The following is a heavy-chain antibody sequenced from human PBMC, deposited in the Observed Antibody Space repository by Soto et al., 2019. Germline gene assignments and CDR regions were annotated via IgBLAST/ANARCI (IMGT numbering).Heavy chain of an antibody. V-gene: IGHV4-39*01. CDR3: ASPDSSSWAAPVGA. D-gene: IGHD6-13*01. Sequence: SQPLSATWTVADACITRGNCYWGGINQPPGKRLQWIGSSSYTGNTYFSPSLRSRVTISFDTSKNQFYLRLTSVTASDTAVYECASPDSSSWAAPVGAWGEGTLV. CDR2: SSYTGNT. J-gene: IGHJ5*02. CDR1: DACITRGNCY.